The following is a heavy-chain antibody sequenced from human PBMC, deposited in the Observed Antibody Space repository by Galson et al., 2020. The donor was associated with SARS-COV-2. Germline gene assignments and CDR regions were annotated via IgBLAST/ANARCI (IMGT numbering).Heavy chain of an antibody. CDR1: GYTFTSYG. CDR3: ARVSGSYYKGWFDP. J-gene: IGHJ5*02. CDR2: ISAYNGNT. Sequence: ASVKVSCKASGYTFTSYGISWVRQAPGQGLEWMGWISAYNGNTNYAQKLQGRVTMTTDTSTSTAYMELRSLRSDDTAVYYCARVSGSYYKGWFDPWGQGTLVTVSS. V-gene: IGHV1-18*04. D-gene: IGHD3-10*01.